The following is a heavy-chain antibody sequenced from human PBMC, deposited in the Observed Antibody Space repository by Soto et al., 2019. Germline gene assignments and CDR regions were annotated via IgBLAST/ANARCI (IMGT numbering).Heavy chain of an antibody. J-gene: IGHJ4*02. CDR1: GGSISSSSYY. CDR3: ARRGDYAFDY. CDR2: IYYSGGT. Sequence: SETLSLTCTVSGGSISSSSYYWGWIRQPPGKGLEWIGSIYYSGGTYYNPSLKSRVTISVDTSKNQFSLKLSSVTAADTAVYYCARRGDYAFDYWGQGTLVTVPS. D-gene: IGHD4-17*01. V-gene: IGHV4-39*01.